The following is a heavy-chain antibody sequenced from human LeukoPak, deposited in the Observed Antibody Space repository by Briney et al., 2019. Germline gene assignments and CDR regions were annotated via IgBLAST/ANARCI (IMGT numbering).Heavy chain of an antibody. CDR3: ARGTNWLDP. Sequence: PSETLSLTCAVSGGSISSYCWNWIRQPPGKGLEWIGYIYYSGKSSYNPSLKSRVTISVDTSKNQFSLKLSSVTAADTAVYYCARGTNWLDPWGQGTLVTVSS. J-gene: IGHJ5*02. V-gene: IGHV4-59*08. D-gene: IGHD1-7*01. CDR1: GGSISSYC. CDR2: IYYSGKS.